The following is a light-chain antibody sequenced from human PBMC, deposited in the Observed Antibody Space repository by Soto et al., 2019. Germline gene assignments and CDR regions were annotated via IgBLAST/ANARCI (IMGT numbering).Light chain of an antibody. CDR1: QSISSW. CDR2: DAS. J-gene: IGKJ1*01. CDR3: QQSGTYLWT. Sequence: EIQRTQSPSTVSASVGHRVTITCGASQSISSWLAWFQQKPGKAPKLLMYDASSLESGVPSRFSGIVSGTEGTITISSLQTDDGSTYDGQQSGTYLWTFGQGTKVDIK. V-gene: IGKV1-5*01.